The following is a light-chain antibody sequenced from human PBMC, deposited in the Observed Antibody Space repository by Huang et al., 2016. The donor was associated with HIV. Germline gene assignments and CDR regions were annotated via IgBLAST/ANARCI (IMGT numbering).Light chain of an antibody. CDR1: QSVNNFY. CDR2: GAS. Sequence: EIVLTQSPGTLSLSPGERATLSCRASQSVNNFYLAWYQHKLGAAPRLVIYGASRRATGIPDRLSGSGSGTDFTLTISRLEPEDFAVYYCQQYGSSPYTFGQGTKLEMK. CDR3: QQYGSSPYT. V-gene: IGKV3-20*01. J-gene: IGKJ2*01.